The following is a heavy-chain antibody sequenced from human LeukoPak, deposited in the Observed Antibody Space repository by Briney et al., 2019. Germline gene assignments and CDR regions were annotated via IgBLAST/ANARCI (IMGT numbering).Heavy chain of an antibody. CDR3: VKGKGIAVTSLDY. CDR1: GFIFSNCA. D-gene: IGHD6-19*01. Sequence: PGGPLRLSCSASGFIFSNCAMHWLRQAPGKGVEYVSAISSNGGSTYYADSVKGRFTISRDNSKNTLYLQMSSLRAEDTAVYYCVKGKGIAVTSLDYWGQGTLVTVSS. V-gene: IGHV3-64D*06. CDR2: ISSNGGST. J-gene: IGHJ4*02.